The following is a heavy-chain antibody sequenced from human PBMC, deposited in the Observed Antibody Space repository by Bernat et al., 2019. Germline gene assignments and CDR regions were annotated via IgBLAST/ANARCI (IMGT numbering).Heavy chain of an antibody. J-gene: IGHJ6*02. D-gene: IGHD4-17*01. CDR3: AKDADYGDYPPRRYGMDV. Sequence: VQLLESGGVLVQPGRSLRLSCAASGFTFSSYGMHWVRQAPGKGLEWVAVISYDGSNKCYADSVKGRLTICRDNSKNTLYLQMNSLRDEDTAVYYCAKDADYGDYPPRRYGMDVWGQGTTVTVSS. V-gene: IGHV3-30*18. CDR2: ISYDGSNK. CDR1: GFTFSSYG.